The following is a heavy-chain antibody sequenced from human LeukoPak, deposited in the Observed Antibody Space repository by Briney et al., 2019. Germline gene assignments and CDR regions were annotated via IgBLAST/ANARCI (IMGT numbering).Heavy chain of an antibody. CDR2: ISSSGSTI. CDR1: GFTFSSYE. V-gene: IGHV3-48*03. CDR3: APGGGAITMVDY. Sequence: GGSLRLSCAASGFTFSSYEMNWVRQAPGKGLEWVSYISSSGSTIYYADSVKGRFTISRDNAKNSLYLQMNSLRAEDTAVYYCAPGGGAITMVDYWGQGTPVTVSS. D-gene: IGHD3-10*01. J-gene: IGHJ4*02.